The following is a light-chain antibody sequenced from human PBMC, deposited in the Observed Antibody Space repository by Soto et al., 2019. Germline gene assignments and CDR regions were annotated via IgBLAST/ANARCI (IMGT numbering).Light chain of an antibody. CDR2: AAS. CDR1: QGISSY. J-gene: IGKJ1*01. Sequence: AIRMTQSPSSFSASTGDRVTITCRASQGISSYLAWYQQKPGKAPKLLIYAASTLQSGVPSRFSGSGSGTDFTLTICCLQSEDFATYYCQQYYSYHGPFGQGTKVEIK. V-gene: IGKV1-8*01. CDR3: QQYYSYHGP.